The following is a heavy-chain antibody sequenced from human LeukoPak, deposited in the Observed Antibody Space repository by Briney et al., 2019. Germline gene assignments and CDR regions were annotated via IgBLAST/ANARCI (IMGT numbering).Heavy chain of an antibody. D-gene: IGHD3-9*01. Sequence: PSQTLSLTCTVSGGSISSGGYYWSWIRQHPGKGLELIGYIYYSGSTYYNPSLKSRVTISVDTSKNQFSLKLSSVTDADTAVYYCARVHRNYDILTGHRRDGAFDIWGQGTMVTVSS. J-gene: IGHJ3*02. CDR3: ARVHRNYDILTGHRRDGAFDI. CDR1: GGSISSGGYY. V-gene: IGHV4-31*03. CDR2: IYYSGST.